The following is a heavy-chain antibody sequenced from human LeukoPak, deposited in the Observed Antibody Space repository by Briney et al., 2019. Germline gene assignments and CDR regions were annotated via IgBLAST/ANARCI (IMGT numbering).Heavy chain of an antibody. CDR1: GGSISGYY. D-gene: IGHD6-13*01. CDR2: IYYSGST. CDR3: ARVEYSNTWYFFDY. J-gene: IGHJ4*02. V-gene: IGHV4-59*01. Sequence: KPSETLSLTCTVSGGSISGYYWSWIRQPPGKGLEWIGYIYYSGSTNYNPSLKSRVTISVDTSKNQFSLKLSAVTAADTAVYYCARVEYSNTWYFFDYWGQGTLVTVSS.